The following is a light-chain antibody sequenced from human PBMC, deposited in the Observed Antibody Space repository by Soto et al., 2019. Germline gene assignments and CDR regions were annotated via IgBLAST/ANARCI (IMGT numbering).Light chain of an antibody. V-gene: IGLV2-8*01. Sequence: QSALTQPPSASGSPGQSVTISCTGTSSDVGGYNYVSWYQQHPGKAPKLMIYEVNKRPSGVPDRFSASKSGNTASLTVSGLHAEDEADYYCSSYAGSNNVLFGGGTKVTVL. CDR1: SSDVGGYNY. J-gene: IGLJ2*01. CDR3: SSYAGSNNVL. CDR2: EVN.